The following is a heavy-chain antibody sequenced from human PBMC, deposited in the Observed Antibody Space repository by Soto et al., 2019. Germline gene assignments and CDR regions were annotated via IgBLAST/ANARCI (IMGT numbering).Heavy chain of an antibody. CDR3: AKEFGDWGADDNWFDP. CDR2: ISGSGGRT. CDR1: GFTFRSHA. Sequence: EVQLLESGGGLVQPGGSLRLSCAASGFTFRSHAMSWVRQAPGKGLEWVSAISGSGGRTHYADSVKGRFTISRDNSKNTLYLQMNSLRAEDTAVYYCAKEFGDWGADDNWFDPWGQGTLVTVSS. D-gene: IGHD2-21*02. J-gene: IGHJ5*02. V-gene: IGHV3-23*01.